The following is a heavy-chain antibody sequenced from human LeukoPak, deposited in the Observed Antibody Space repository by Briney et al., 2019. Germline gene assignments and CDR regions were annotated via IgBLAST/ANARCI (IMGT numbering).Heavy chain of an antibody. CDR1: GFTFSSYG. V-gene: IGHV3-33*01. CDR3: ARDTTVTNDVFDI. D-gene: IGHD4-17*01. J-gene: IGHJ3*02. CDR2: IRYDGSNK. Sequence: GRSLRLSCAASGFTFSSYGMHWVRQAPGKGLEWVAVIRYDGSNKYYADSVKGRFTISRDNSKNTLYLQMNSLRAEDAAVYYCARDTTVTNDVFDIWGQGTMVTVSS.